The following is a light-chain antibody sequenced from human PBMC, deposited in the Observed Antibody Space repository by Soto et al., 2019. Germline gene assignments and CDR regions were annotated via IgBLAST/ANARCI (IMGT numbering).Light chain of an antibody. CDR1: SSDVGGYNY. V-gene: IGLV2-14*01. CDR3: SSYTSSSTLYV. J-gene: IGLJ1*01. CDR2: DVS. Sequence: QSALTQPASVSGSPGQSITISCTGTSSDVGGYNYVSWYQQHPGKAPKLMIYDVSNRPSGVSNRFSASKSGNTASLTISGLQAEDEADYYCSSYTSSSTLYVFGPGTKVTVL.